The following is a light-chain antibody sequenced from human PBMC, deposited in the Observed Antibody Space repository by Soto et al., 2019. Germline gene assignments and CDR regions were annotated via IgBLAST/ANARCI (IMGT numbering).Light chain of an antibody. CDR1: ISNIGRGYD. V-gene: IGLV1-40*01. J-gene: IGLJ3*02. Sequence: QSVLTQPPSVSGGPGQRVTISCTGSISNIGRGYDVHLYQQLPGSAPRLLLAGDSNRPSGVPDRFSGSRSGTSASLAITGLQAEDEGDYYCQTFDSSLTISCVFGGGTKVTVL. CDR3: QTFDSSLTISCV. CDR2: GDS.